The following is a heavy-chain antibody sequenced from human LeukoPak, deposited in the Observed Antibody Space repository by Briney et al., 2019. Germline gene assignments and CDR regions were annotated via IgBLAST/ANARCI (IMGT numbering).Heavy chain of an antibody. CDR2: IRQDGNDK. J-gene: IGHJ6*03. D-gene: IGHD3-10*01. CDR3: ARGGSGSYYYYYYYMDV. Sequence: GGSLRLSCTASEFTFSNYWMSWVRQAPGKGLEWVANIRQDGNDKKYVDSVKGRFTISRDNSKNTLFLQMNSLRAEDTAVYYCARGGSGSYYYYYYYMDVWGKGTTVTVSS. V-gene: IGHV3-7*01. CDR1: EFTFSNYW.